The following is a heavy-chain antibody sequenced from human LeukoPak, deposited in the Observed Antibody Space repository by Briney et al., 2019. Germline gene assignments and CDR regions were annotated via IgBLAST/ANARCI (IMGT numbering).Heavy chain of an antibody. V-gene: IGHV3-23*01. J-gene: IGHJ4*02. CDR1: GFTFSNYV. Sequence: GGSLRLSCAASGFTFSNYVMSWVRQAPGKGLEWVSDISGSGGSTHYADSVKGRFTISRENSQNTLYLQMSSLRAEDTAVYYCAKDGYGVLDYWGQGTLVTVSS. CDR2: ISGSGGST. D-gene: IGHD4-17*01. CDR3: AKDGYGVLDY.